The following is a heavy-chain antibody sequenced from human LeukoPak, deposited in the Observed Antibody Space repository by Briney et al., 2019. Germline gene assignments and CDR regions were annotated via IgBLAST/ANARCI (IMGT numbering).Heavy chain of an antibody. CDR2: IYSGGST. CDR3: ARDSWNYVPYYYYYMDV. CDR1: GFTVSSNY. Sequence: GGSLRLSCAASGFTVSSNYMSWVRQAPGKGLEGVSVIYSGGSTYYADSVKGRFTISRDNSKNTLYLQMNSLSAEDTAVYYCARDSWNYVPYYYYYMDVWGKGTTVTVSS. V-gene: IGHV3-53*01. D-gene: IGHD1-7*01. J-gene: IGHJ6*03.